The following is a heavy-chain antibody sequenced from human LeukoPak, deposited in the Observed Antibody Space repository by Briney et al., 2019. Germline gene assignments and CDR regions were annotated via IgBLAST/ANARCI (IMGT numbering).Heavy chain of an antibody. CDR1: GYTFSSSG. CDR2: ILYNGSNK. CDR3: ARAGGYCSGGSCYRGYSWFDP. V-gene: IGHV3-33*01. Sequence: GGSLRLSCAASGYTFSSSGMHWVRQAPGKGLEWVAVILYNGSNKYYADSVKGRFTISRDNSKNTLYLQMNSLRVEDTAVYYCARAGGYCSGGSCYRGYSWFDPWGQGTLVTVSS. J-gene: IGHJ5*02. D-gene: IGHD2-15*01.